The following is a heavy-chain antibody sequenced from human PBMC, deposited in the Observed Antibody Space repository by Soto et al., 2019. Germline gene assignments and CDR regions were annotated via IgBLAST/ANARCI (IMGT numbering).Heavy chain of an antibody. J-gene: IGHJ6*02. Sequence: GGSLRLSCAASGFTFSSYAMSWVRQAPGKGLEWVSAISGSGGSTYYADSVKGRFTISRDNSKNTLYLQMNSLRAEDTAVYYCANRGIPGEWEHYLYYYYYGMDVWGQGTTVTVSS. CDR1: GFTFSSYA. V-gene: IGHV3-23*01. CDR2: ISGSGGST. CDR3: ANRGIPGEWEHYLYYYYYGMDV. D-gene: IGHD3-16*01.